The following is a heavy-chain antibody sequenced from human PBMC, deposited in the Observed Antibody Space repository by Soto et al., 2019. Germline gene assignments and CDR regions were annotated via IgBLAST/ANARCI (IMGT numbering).Heavy chain of an antibody. CDR2: ISGSGGST. J-gene: IGHJ4*02. D-gene: IGHD1-7*01. CDR3: AKSNYYFDY. CDR1: GFTFSSYS. Sequence: GGSLRLSCAASGFTFSSYSMNWVRQAPGKGLEWASAISGSGGSTYYADSVKGRFTISRDNSKNTLYLQMNSLRAEDTAVYYCAKSNYYFDYWGQGTLVTVSS. V-gene: IGHV3-23*01.